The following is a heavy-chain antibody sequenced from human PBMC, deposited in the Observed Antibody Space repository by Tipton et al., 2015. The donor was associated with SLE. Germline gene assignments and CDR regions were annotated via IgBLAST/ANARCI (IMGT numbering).Heavy chain of an antibody. CDR3: ARIHGSGIATDS. J-gene: IGHJ4*02. V-gene: IGHV4-59*10. D-gene: IGHD6-13*01. CDR2: IYTSGST. CDR1: GGSFSGYF. Sequence: LGLTCAVYGGSFSGYFWNWIRQPAGKGLEWIGRIYTSGSTNYNPSLKSRVTISVDTSKNQFSLKLSSVTAADTALYYCARIHGSGIATDSWGQGTLVTVSS.